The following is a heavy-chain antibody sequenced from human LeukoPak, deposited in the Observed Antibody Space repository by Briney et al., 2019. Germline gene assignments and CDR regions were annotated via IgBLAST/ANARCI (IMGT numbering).Heavy chain of an antibody. D-gene: IGHD1-26*01. CDR3: ARDPVGAIGYGMDV. Sequence: GGSLRLSCAASGFTVSSNYMNWVRQAPGKGLEWVSVIYSGGSTIYADSVKGGFTISRDSSKNTLYLQMNSLRAEDTAVYYCARDPVGAIGYGMDVWGQGTTVTVSS. V-gene: IGHV3-66*01. CDR2: IYSGGST. J-gene: IGHJ6*02. CDR1: GFTVSSNY.